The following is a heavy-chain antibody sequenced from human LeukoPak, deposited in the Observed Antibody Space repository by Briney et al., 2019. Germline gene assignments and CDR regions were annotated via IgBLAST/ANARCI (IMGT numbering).Heavy chain of an antibody. CDR3: ARGPSGYHNT. J-gene: IGHJ4*02. Sequence: GGSRRLSCAASGFTFSDYGMNWVRQTPGKGLEWVAFIRHDGTNKFYADSVKGRFTISRDSSKNTLYLQMNSLRAEDTAVYYCARGPSGYHNTGGQGTLVTVSS. V-gene: IGHV3-30*02. CDR1: GFTFSDYG. CDR2: IRHDGTNK. D-gene: IGHD5-12*01.